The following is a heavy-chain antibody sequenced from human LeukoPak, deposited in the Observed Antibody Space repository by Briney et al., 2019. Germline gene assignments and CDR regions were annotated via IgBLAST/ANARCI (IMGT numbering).Heavy chain of an antibody. CDR2: IDPDGSVA. J-gene: IGHJ3*01. CDR1: GFSLSNHW. V-gene: IGHV3-74*01. Sequence: TGGSLRLSCEASGFSLSNHWMHWVRQAPGKGLVWVAHIDPDGSVANYGDSVKGRFTISRDNAKNTLYLQMDSLRAEDTAVYYCARELGRGWSAFDVWGQGTMVTVSS. CDR3: ARELGRGWSAFDV. D-gene: IGHD2-15*01.